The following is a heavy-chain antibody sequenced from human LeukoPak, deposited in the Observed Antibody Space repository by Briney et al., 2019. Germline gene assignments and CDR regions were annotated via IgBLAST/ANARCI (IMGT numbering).Heavy chain of an antibody. Sequence: ETLSLTCTVSGASISSYYWSWIRQAPGKGLEWVANIKPDGGETYYVDSVKGRFTISRDNAKSSLYLQMNSLRAEDTAVYYCARDYNLGQGTLVTVSS. V-gene: IGHV3-7*01. CDR2: IKPDGGET. CDR1: GASISSYY. J-gene: IGHJ4*02. CDR3: ARDYN.